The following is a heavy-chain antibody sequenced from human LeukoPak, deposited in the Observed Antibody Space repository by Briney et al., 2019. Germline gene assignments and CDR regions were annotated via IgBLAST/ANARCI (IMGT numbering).Heavy chain of an antibody. V-gene: IGHV3-13*01. Sequence: GGSLRLSCAASGFTFISYDMHWVRQATGKGLEWVSAIGTAGDTYYPGSVQGRFTISRENAKNSLYLQMNSLRAGDTAVYYCARAALDCSSTSCYNYFDLWGRGTLVTVTS. CDR2: IGTAGDT. CDR3: ARAALDCSSTSCYNYFDL. J-gene: IGHJ2*01. CDR1: GFTFISYD. D-gene: IGHD2-2*02.